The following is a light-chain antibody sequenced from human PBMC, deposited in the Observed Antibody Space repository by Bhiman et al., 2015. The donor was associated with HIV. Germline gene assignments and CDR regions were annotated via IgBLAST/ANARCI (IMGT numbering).Light chain of an antibody. V-gene: IGLV1-44*01. CDR2: RNN. CDR3: AAWDDSLNGFWV. CDR1: SSNIGDST. J-gene: IGLJ3*02. Sequence: QSVLTQPPSASGTPGQRVTISCSGSSSNIGDSTVNWYQQLPGTAPKLLIYRNNQRPSGVPDRFSGSKSGTSASLAISGLQAEDEADYYCAAWDDSLNGFWVFGGGTKLTVL.